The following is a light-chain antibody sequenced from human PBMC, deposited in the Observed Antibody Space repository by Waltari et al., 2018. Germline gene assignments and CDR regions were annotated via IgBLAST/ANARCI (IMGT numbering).Light chain of an antibody. CDR2: AAD. V-gene: IGKV1-39*01. CDR1: QTISYS. J-gene: IGKJ2*01. CDR3: RQGYSIPYT. Sequence: DIQMTKYPSYLSASVGDRVTISCRASQTISYSLNWIQQKPGEAPRILIYAADGLQSGVPSRFSGSVSGTDFTLTIINLQPEDFATYYCRQGYSIPYTFGQGTTL.